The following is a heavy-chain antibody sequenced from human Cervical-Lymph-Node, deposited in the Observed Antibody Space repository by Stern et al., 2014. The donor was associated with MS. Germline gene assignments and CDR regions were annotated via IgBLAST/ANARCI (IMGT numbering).Heavy chain of an antibody. V-gene: IGHV3-33*01. CDR3: ARDETFGSGWSSFAY. J-gene: IGHJ4*02. CDR1: GFTYSTYG. Sequence: VQLVESGGGVVQPGRSLRLSCAASGFTYSTYGMHWVRQAPGKGLAWVAVIWYDGTNKYYADSVKGRFTISGDNSKNTLFLQMNSLRAEDTAVYYCARDETFGSGWSSFAYWGQGTLVTVSS. D-gene: IGHD6-19*01. CDR2: IWYDGTNK.